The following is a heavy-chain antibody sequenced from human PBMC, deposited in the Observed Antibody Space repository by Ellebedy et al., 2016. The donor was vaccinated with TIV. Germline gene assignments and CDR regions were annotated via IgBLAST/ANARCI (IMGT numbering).Heavy chain of an antibody. Sequence: MPSETLSLTCTVSGGSISSYYWSRIRQPPGKGLEWIGYISYSGSTNYNPSLKSRVTISVDTSKNQFSLRLSSVTAADTAVYYCARHNGRLSSIDYWGQGTLVTVSS. D-gene: IGHD1-14*01. V-gene: IGHV4-59*01. CDR1: GGSISSYY. CDR2: ISYSGST. CDR3: ARHNGRLSSIDY. J-gene: IGHJ4*02.